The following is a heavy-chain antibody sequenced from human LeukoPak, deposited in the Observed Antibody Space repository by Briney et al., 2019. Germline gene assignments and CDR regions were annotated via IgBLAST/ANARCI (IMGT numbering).Heavy chain of an antibody. D-gene: IGHD2-2*01. CDR2: INPNSGGT. V-gene: IGHV1-2*02. CDR1: GYTFTGYY. CDR3: ARDWDCTSSRCQDCFDP. J-gene: IGHJ5*02. Sequence: ASVKVSCKASGYTFTGYYMHWVRQAPGQGLEWMGWINPNSGGTNCAQKFQDRVTMTRDTSSSTVYMELSSLRSDDTAVYYCARDWDCTSSRCQDCFDPWGQGTLVIVSS.